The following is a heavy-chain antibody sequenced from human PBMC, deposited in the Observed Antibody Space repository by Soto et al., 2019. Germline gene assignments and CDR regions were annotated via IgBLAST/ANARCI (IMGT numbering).Heavy chain of an antibody. V-gene: IGHV3-30-3*01. CDR2: ISYDGSNK. J-gene: IGHJ4*02. Sequence: PGGSLRLSCAASGFTFSSYAMHWVRQAPGKGLEWVAVISYDGSNKYYADSVKGRFTISRDNSKNTLYLQMNSLRAEDTAVYYCARAKEWAPDYWGQGTLATVSS. CDR3: ARAKEWAPDY. CDR1: GFTFSSYA. D-gene: IGHD3-3*01.